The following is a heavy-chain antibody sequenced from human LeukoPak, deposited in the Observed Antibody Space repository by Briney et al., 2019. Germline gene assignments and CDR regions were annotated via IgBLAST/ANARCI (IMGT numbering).Heavy chain of an antibody. V-gene: IGHV4-4*07. D-gene: IGHD3-10*02. J-gene: IGHJ4*02. CDR2: IYVDVAT. CDR1: GASVTTYH. Sequence: PSETLSLTCTVSGASVTTYHWSWIRQPAGKGLEWIGRIYVDVATNYNSSLKSRVTMSVDRSKNQFSLKLDSLTAADTAVYYCAKVGKNYVFDYWAQGTLVTVSS. CDR3: AKVGKNYVFDY.